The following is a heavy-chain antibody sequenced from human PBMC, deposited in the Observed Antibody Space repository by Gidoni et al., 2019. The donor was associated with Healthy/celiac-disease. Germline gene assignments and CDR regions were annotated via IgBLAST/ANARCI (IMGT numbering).Heavy chain of an antibody. CDR2: IIPILGIA. CDR1: GGTFSSYT. D-gene: IGHD2-15*01. V-gene: IGHV1-69*02. CDR3: ARACSGGSCYTKNNWFDP. Sequence: QVQLVQSGAEVKKPGSSVKVSCKASGGTFSSYTISWVRQAPGQGLEWMGRIIPILGIANYAQKFQGRVTITADKSTSTAYMELSSLRSEDTAVYYCARACSGGSCYTKNNWFDPWGQGTLVTVSS. J-gene: IGHJ5*02.